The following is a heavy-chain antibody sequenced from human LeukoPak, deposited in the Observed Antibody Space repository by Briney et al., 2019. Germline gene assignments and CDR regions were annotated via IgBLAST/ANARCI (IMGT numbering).Heavy chain of an antibody. J-gene: IGHJ4*02. Sequence: PGGSLRLSCAVSGLTFSTYSMTWVRQGPGKGLEWVSSIYNIGAKIFYADSVKGRFTSSRDNSKNMLYLQMNSLRAEDTAVYYCAKDVAPDSGWDLDYWGQGTLVTVSS. CDR2: IYNIGAKI. D-gene: IGHD6-19*01. CDR1: GLTFSTYS. CDR3: AKDVAPDSGWDLDY. V-gene: IGHV3-23*01.